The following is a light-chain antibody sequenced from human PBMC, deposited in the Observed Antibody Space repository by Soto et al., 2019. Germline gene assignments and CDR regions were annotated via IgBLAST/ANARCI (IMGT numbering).Light chain of an antibody. CDR2: DSF. Sequence: VLTQTPATLSLSPGERDTLSCRASQSIASYLNWYQHRPGQAPRLLIYDSFNRATGIPARFSGSGSGTDFTLTISSLEPEDFAVYYCQQRASWPITFGPGTKVDIK. CDR1: QSIASY. V-gene: IGKV3-11*01. J-gene: IGKJ3*01. CDR3: QQRASWPIT.